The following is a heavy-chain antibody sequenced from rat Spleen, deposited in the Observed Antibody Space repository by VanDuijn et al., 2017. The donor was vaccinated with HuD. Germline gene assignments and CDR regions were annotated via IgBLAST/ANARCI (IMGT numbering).Heavy chain of an antibody. CDR1: GFTFTDFY. CDR3: ARSGDY. J-gene: IGHJ2*01. D-gene: IGHD4-3*01. V-gene: IGHV7-7*01. CDR2: IRNKANGYTT. Sequence: EVKLLESGGGLVQPGGSMRLSCAASGFTFTDFYMNWIRQPAGKAPEWLGFIRNKANGYTTEYNPSVKGRFTISRDNTQNMLYLQMNTLRAEETATYYCARSGDYWGQGVMVTVSS.